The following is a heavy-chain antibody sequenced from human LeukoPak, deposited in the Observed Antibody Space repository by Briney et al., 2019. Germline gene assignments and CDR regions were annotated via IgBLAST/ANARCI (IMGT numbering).Heavy chain of an antibody. CDR1: GYSFTSYW. CDR2: IDPSDSET. CDR3: ARQTAMGRSGDY. Sequence: GESLKISCKASGYSFTSYWIGWVRRMPGKGLEWMGIIDPSDSETRYTPSFQGQVTISADKSLSTAYLQWNSLKASDTAMYYCARQTAMGRSGDYWGQGTLVTVSS. J-gene: IGHJ4*02. D-gene: IGHD5-18*01. V-gene: IGHV5-51*01.